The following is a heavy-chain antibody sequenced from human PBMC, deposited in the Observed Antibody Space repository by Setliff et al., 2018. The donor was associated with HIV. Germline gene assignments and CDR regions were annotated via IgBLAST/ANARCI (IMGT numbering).Heavy chain of an antibody. CDR3: ARASGAYSNSFYFDY. J-gene: IGHJ4*02. CDR1: GFSLSIRGMC. V-gene: IGHV2-70*11. CDR2: IDWDDDK. Sequence: SGPTLVNPTQTLTLTCTFPGFSLSIRGMCVSWIRQPPGKALEWLARIDWDDDKYYSTSLKTRLTISKDTSKNQVVLTMTNMGPVDTATYYCARASGAYSNSFYFDYWGQGALVTVS. D-gene: IGHD6-6*01.